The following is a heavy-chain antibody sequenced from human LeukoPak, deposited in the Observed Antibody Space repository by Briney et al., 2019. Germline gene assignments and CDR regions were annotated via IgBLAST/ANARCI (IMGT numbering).Heavy chain of an antibody. CDR3: ARDQIRYSNSPEALDL. J-gene: IGHJ3*01. CDR1: GFTFSSYA. V-gene: IGHV3-30-3*01. D-gene: IGHD5-18*01. CDR2: LSSDGTNK. Sequence: GGSLRPSCAASGFTFSSYAVHWVRQAPGKGLGWVAGLSSDGTNKYYADSVQGRFTISRDTSKNTLYLLMNSLRGEDTAVYYCARDQIRYSNSPEALDLWGQGTLVSVSS.